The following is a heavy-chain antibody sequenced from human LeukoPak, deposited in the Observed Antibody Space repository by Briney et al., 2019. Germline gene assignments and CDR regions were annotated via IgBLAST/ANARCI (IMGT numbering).Heavy chain of an antibody. CDR1: GFTVGNNF. D-gene: IGHD2-8*01. Sequence: PGRSLTLACAPSGFTVGNNFMNSVRQPPGEGLECVSVIFSHGETAYADSVKGRFTISRDNSKNTLYLQMNGLRVEDTAVYYCARDPPAVSINTYAWGQGDLVTVSS. V-gene: IGHV3-66*01. CDR2: IFSHGET. CDR3: ARDPPAVSINTYA. J-gene: IGHJ4*02.